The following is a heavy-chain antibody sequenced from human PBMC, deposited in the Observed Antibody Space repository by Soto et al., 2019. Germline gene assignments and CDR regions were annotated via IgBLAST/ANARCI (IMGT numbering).Heavy chain of an antibody. CDR2: LSWAGYSI. V-gene: IGHV3-9*01. CDR3: ANSLSGISLVRGPH. Sequence: GGSLRLSCVASGFTFADHGMPWVRQVPGKGLEWVGHLSWAGYSIGFGGSVRGRFTISRYSAKNTLYLQMNSLRPEYTALDYCANSLSGISLVRGPHWG. D-gene: IGHD3-3*01. CDR1: GFTFADHG. J-gene: IGHJ1*01.